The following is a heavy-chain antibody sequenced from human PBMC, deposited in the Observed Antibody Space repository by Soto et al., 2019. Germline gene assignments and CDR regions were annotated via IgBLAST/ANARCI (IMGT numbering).Heavy chain of an antibody. CDR1: GGSFSGYY. CDR3: ARGRRAVAGKDYYMDV. CDR2: INHSGST. D-gene: IGHD6-19*01. V-gene: IGHV4-34*01. J-gene: IGHJ6*03. Sequence: QVQLQQWGAGLLKPSETLSLTCAVYGGSFSGYYWSWIRQPPGKGLEWIGEINHSGSTNYNPSLKSRVTISVDTSKNQFSLKLSSVTAADTAVYYCARGRRAVAGKDYYMDVWGKGTTVTVSS.